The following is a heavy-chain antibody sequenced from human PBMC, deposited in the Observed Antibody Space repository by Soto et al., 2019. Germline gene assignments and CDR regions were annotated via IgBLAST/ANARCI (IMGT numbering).Heavy chain of an antibody. V-gene: IGHV4-34*01. CDR2: INHRGSP. D-gene: IGHD2-15*01. CDR3: AGGRGGPGYYYYGLDV. J-gene: IGHJ6*02. Sequence: QVQLQQWGAGLLKPSETLSLTCAVYGGSFSGYYWSWIRQPPGKGLEWIGEINHRGSPNYTPSLKSRVTISVDKRTTQFPLQLSSATAADTAVYYSAGGRGGPGYYYYGLDVWGQGTAVIVS. CDR1: GGSFSGYY.